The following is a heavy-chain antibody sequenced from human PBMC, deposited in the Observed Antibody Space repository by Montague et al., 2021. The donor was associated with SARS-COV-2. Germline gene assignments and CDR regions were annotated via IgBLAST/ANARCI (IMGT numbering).Heavy chain of an antibody. CDR2: IFYNGGT. D-gene: IGHD4-11*01. CDR1: GGSISSGGFL. V-gene: IGHV4-31*03. Sequence: TLSLTCIVSGGSISSGGFLWTWVRHLPGKGLEWIGYIFYNGGTDSNPSLKSRVTIAVDTSKNQLSLRLSSVTAADTAVYYCSRGSYRYSHNYYYAMDVWGQGTTVIVSS. CDR3: SRGSYRYSHNYYYAMDV. J-gene: IGHJ6*02.